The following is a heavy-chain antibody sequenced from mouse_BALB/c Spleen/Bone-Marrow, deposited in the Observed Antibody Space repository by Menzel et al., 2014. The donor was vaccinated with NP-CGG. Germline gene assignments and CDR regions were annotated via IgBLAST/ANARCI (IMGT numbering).Heavy chain of an antibody. Sequence: QVQLKESGPGLVKPGASVKISCKASGYAFSSSWMNWVKQRPGQGLEWIGRIYPGDGDTNYNGKFKGKATLTADKSSSTAYMQLSSLTSVDSAVYFCARHAYGNSYWYFDVWGAGTTVTVSS. CDR3: ARHAYGNSYWYFDV. CDR2: IYPGDGDT. J-gene: IGHJ1*01. CDR1: GYAFSSSW. V-gene: IGHV1-82*01. D-gene: IGHD2-1*01.